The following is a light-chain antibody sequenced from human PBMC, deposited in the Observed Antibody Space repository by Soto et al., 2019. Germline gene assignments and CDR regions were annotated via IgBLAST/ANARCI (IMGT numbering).Light chain of an antibody. Sequence: EILLTQSPDTLSLSPGERSTLSCRASQSVSSSYLAWYQQKPGQAPRLLIYGASSRATGIPDRFSGSGSGADFTLTISRLEPEDFAVYYCQQYGSSPLTFGQGTRLEIK. CDR2: GAS. J-gene: IGKJ5*01. CDR3: QQYGSSPLT. V-gene: IGKV3-20*01. CDR1: QSVSSSY.